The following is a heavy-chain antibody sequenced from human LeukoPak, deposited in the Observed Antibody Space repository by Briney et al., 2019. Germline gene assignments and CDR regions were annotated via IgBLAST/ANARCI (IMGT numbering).Heavy chain of an antibody. CDR2: IYSGGST. CDR3: AREHIVVVTARYYYYGMDV. D-gene: IGHD2-21*02. V-gene: IGHV3-53*04. Sequence: PGGSLRLSCAASGFTVSSNYMSWVRQAPGKGLEWVSVIYSGGSTYYADSVKGRFTISRHNSKNTLYLQMNSLRAEDTAVYYCAREHIVVVTARYYYYGMDVWGQGTTVTVSS. J-gene: IGHJ6*02. CDR1: GFTVSSNY.